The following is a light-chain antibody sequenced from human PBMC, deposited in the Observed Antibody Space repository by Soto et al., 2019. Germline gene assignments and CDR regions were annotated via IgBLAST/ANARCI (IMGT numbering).Light chain of an antibody. CDR1: QSISSW. J-gene: IGKJ1*01. CDR2: DAS. Sequence: DIQMTQSPSTLSASVGDRVTITCRASQSISSWLAWYQQKPGKDPKLLIYDASSLGSGVPSRLSGSGSGTESTLTISILQPDDFSTYYCQHYNSYWTFGQGTKVEVK. V-gene: IGKV1-5*01. CDR3: QHYNSYWT.